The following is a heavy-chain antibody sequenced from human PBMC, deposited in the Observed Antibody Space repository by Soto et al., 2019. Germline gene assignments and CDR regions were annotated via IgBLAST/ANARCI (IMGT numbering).Heavy chain of an antibody. Sequence: QVQLVESGGGVVQPGRSLRLSCAASGFTFSSYGMHWVRQAPGKGLEWVAVISYDGSNKYYADAVKGRFTISRDNSKNTLYLQMNSLRAEDTVVYYWALGYCGSVSCYEFDYWGQGALVTVSS. CDR3: ALGYCGSVSCYEFDY. V-gene: IGHV3-30*03. J-gene: IGHJ4*02. CDR1: GFTFSSYG. CDR2: ISYDGSNK. D-gene: IGHD2-2*01.